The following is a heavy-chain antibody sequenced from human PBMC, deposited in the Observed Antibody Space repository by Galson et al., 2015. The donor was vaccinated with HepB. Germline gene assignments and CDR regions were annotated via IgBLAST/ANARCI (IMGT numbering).Heavy chain of an antibody. V-gene: IGHV1-69*02. D-gene: IGHD3/OR15-3a*01. Sequence: SVKVSCKASRDTFSSHTISWVRQAPGQGLEWMGRITPIADIINYADKFQGRGRLFADKSTSTAYLELSSLKSEDTAMYYCARGPLDTRRPDPFDHWGQGTLVSVSS. CDR1: RDTFSSHT. CDR3: ARGPLDTRRPDPFDH. J-gene: IGHJ4*02. CDR2: ITPIADII.